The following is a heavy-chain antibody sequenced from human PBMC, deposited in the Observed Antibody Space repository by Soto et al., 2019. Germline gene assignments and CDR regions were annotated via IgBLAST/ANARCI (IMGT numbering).Heavy chain of an antibody. CDR2: INHSGST. V-gene: IGHV4-34*01. J-gene: IGHJ4*02. D-gene: IGHD3-16*02. CDR1: GGSFSGYY. CDR3: ARGKLSDYVWGSYRYHFDY. Sequence: QVQLQQWGAGLLKPSETLSLTCAVYGGSFSGYYWSWIRQPPGKGLEWIGEINHSGSTNYNPSLKSRVTISVDTSKNQFSLKLSSVTAADTALYYCARGKLSDYVWGSYRYHFDYWGQGTVVTVSS.